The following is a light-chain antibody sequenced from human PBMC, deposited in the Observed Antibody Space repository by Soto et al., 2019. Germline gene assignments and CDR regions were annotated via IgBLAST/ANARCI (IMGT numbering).Light chain of an antibody. CDR2: DAS. J-gene: IGKJ4*01. CDR1: QSISTY. Sequence: IVLTQSPATLSLSPGERATLSCRAGQSISTYLAWYQQKSGQAPRLLLYDASNRATGTPARFSGSGSGTDFTLTISSLEPEDSSVYYCQQRYNWLTFGGGTKVEIK. V-gene: IGKV3-11*01. CDR3: QQRYNWLT.